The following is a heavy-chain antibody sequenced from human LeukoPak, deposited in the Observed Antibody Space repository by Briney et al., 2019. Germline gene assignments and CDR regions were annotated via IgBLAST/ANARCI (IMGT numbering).Heavy chain of an antibody. V-gene: IGHV4-39*01. J-gene: IGHJ4*02. CDR1: GGSISSSSYY. Sequence: SETLSLTCTVSGGSISSSSYYWGWIRQPPGKGLEWIGSIYYSGSTYYNPSLKSRVTISVDTSKNQFSLKLSSVTAADTAVYYCATRDYDEEYYFDYWGQGTLVTVSS. CDR3: ATRDYDEEYYFDY. CDR2: IYYSGST. D-gene: IGHD3-3*01.